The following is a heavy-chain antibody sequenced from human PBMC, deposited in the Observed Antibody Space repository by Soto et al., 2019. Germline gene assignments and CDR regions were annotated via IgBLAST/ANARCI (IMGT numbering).Heavy chain of an antibody. Sequence: QVKLVQSGAEVKKPGSSVKVSCKASGGTFSSYTISWVRQAPGQGLEWMGRIIPILGIANYAQKFQGRVTITADKSTSTAYMELSSLRSEDTAVYYCARDIGDGYNSGFDYWGQGTLVTVSS. CDR2: IIPILGIA. J-gene: IGHJ4*02. V-gene: IGHV1-69*08. CDR3: ARDIGDGYNSGFDY. D-gene: IGHD1-1*01. CDR1: GGTFSSYT.